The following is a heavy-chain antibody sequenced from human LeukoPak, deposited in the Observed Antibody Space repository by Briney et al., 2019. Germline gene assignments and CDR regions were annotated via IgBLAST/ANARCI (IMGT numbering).Heavy chain of an antibody. CDR2: INTNTGNP. V-gene: IGHV7-4-1*02. CDR3: ARSSSWPYFDY. D-gene: IGHD6-13*01. Sequence: APVKVSCKASGYTFTSYAMNWVRQAPGQGLEWMGWINTNTGNPTYAQGFTGRFVFSLDTSVSTAYLQISSLKAEDTAVYYCARSSSWPYFDYWGQGTLVTVPS. CDR1: GYTFTSYA. J-gene: IGHJ4*02.